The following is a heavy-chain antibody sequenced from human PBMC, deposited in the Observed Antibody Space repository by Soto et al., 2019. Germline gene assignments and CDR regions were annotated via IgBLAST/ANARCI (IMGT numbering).Heavy chain of an antibody. CDR2: INQDGSGK. Sequence: PWWSLRLSCSASVFTFSDSWMDWARQVPGKGPEWVANINQDGSGKNYVDSVKGRFTISRDNAKNSLYLQMNSLRAEDTAVYYCARTFCSTTSCQAHDMDVWGQGTTVTVSS. D-gene: IGHD2-2*01. CDR1: VFTFSDSW. CDR3: ARTFCSTTSCQAHDMDV. J-gene: IGHJ6*02. V-gene: IGHV3-7*01.